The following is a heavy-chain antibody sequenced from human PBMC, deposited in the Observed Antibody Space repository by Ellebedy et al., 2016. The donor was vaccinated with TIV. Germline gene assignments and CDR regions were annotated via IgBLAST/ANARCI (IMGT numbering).Heavy chain of an antibody. Sequence: PGGSLRPSCAPPGFIFSDYAIRRFRPRPGPGLERVSTSCGRGESTFAADPVKGRFNISRDFSKRTVYLQMNSLRVEDTDVYFCATRGHSIGWIADWGQGTLVTVSS. D-gene: IGHD6-19*01. V-gene: IGHV3-23*01. CDR1: GFIFSDYA. CDR2: SCGRGEST. J-gene: IGHJ4*02. CDR3: ATRGHSIGWIAD.